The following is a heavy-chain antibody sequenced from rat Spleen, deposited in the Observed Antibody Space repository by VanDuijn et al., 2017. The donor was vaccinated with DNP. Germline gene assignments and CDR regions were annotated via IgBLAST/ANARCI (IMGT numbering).Heavy chain of an antibody. Sequence: EVHLVESGGGLVQPGRSLKLSCEASGFTFSNYYLAWVRQAPKRGLEWVASISAGGGNTYYRDSVKGRFTISRENAENTQYLQMDSLRSEDTATYYCARGGKLYFDYWGQGVMVTVSS. V-gene: IGHV5S13*01. CDR3: ARGGKLYFDY. CDR2: ISAGGGNT. J-gene: IGHJ2*01. CDR1: GFTFSNYY.